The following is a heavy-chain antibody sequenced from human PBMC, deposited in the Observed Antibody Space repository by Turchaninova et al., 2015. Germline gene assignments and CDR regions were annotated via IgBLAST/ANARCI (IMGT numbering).Heavy chain of an antibody. J-gene: IGHJ6*02. CDR3: ARRVSGYGMDV. CDR1: GDSVSSNSAG. D-gene: IGHD3-3*01. Sequence: LTCDISGDSVSSNSAGWNWIRQSPSRGLEWLGRTYYRSKWKSDYAPSVKSRITISPDTSKNQFSLQLNSVTPEDTAVDYGARRVSGYGMDVWCQGSTVAVSS. CDR2: TYYRSKWKS. V-gene: IGHV6-1*01.